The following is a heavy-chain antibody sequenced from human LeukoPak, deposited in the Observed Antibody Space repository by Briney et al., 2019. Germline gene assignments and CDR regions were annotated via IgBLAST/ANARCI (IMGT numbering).Heavy chain of an antibody. CDR2: ISGSGGNT. J-gene: IGHJ3*02. Sequence: QPGGSLRLSCAASGFTFSDYYMSWVRQAPGKGLEWVSGISGSGGNTYYTDSVKGRFTISRDNSKNTLYLQMNSLRAEDTAVYYCAKGELVGATTWANDAFDIWGQGTMVTVSS. V-gene: IGHV3-23*01. CDR1: GFTFSDYY. D-gene: IGHD1-26*01. CDR3: AKGELVGATTWANDAFDI.